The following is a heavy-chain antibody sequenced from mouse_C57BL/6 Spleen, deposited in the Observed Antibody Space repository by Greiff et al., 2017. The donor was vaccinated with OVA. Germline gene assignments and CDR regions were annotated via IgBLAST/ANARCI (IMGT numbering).Heavy chain of an antibody. CDR1: GYTFTSYW. CDR2: IDPNSGGT. Sequence: QVQLQHSGAELVKPGASVKLSCKASGYTFTSYWMHWVKQRPGRGLEWIGRIDPNSGGTKYNEKFKSKATLTVDKPSSTAYMQLSSLTSEDSAFYYCARSEGLRRVFDYWGQGTTLTVSS. V-gene: IGHV1-72*01. CDR3: ARSEGLRRVFDY. D-gene: IGHD2-4*01. J-gene: IGHJ2*01.